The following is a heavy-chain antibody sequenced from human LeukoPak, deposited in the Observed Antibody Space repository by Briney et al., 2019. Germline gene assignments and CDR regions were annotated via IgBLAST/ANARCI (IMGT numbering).Heavy chain of an antibody. J-gene: IGHJ5*02. CDR3: ARGLPRNDFWSGFATYWFDP. Sequence: SETLSLTCAVYGGSFSGYYWSWIRQPPGKGLEWIGEINHSGSTNYNPSLRSRVTISLDGPKKQFSLKLSSVNVADTAVYYCARGLPRNDFWSGFATYWFDPWGRGTLVTVSS. V-gene: IGHV4-34*01. D-gene: IGHD3-3*01. CDR1: GGSFSGYY. CDR2: INHSGST.